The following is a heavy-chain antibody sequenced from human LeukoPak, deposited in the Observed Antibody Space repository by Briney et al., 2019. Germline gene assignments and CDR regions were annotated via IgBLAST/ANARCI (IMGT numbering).Heavy chain of an antibody. CDR3: ARDPQIIPTDWYFDL. CDR2: IYTSGST. D-gene: IGHD4-17*01. CDR1: GGSISSYY. J-gene: IGHJ2*01. V-gene: IGHV4-4*07. Sequence: SETLSLTCTVSGGSISSYYWSWIRQPAGKGLEWIGRIYTSGSTNYNPSLKSRVTMSVDTSKNQFSLKLSSVTAADTAVYYCARDPQIIPTDWYFDLWGRGTLVTVSS.